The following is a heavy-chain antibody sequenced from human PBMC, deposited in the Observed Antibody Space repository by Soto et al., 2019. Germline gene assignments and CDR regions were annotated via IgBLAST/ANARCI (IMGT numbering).Heavy chain of an antibody. CDR2: ISYDGSNK. CDR1: GFTFSSYG. V-gene: IGHV3-30*18. D-gene: IGHD5-18*01. J-gene: IGHJ4*02. Sequence: LRLSCAASGFTFSSYGMHWVRQAPGKGLEWVAVISYDGSNKYYADSVKGRFTISRDNSKNTLYLQMNSLRAEDTAVYYCAKDLNFFGYSYGTSFDYWGQGTLVTVSS. CDR3: AKDLNFFGYSYGTSFDY.